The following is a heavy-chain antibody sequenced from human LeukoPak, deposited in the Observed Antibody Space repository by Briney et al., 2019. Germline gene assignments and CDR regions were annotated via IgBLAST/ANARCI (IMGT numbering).Heavy chain of an antibody. Sequence: ASVKVSCKASGYTFTGYYMHCVPQAPGQGRECMGWINPNSGGTNYAQKFQGRVTMTRDTSISTAYMELSRLRSDDTAVYYCARGRSSGCYLDVWGKGTTVTVSS. V-gene: IGHV1-2*02. CDR3: ARGRSSGCYLDV. D-gene: IGHD6-19*01. CDR1: GYTFTGYY. J-gene: IGHJ6*03. CDR2: INPNSGGT.